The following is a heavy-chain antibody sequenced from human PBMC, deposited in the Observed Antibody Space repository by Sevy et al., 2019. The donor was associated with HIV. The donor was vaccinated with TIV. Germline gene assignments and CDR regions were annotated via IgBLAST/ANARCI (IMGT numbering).Heavy chain of an antibody. CDR2: IYSGGST. CDR1: GFTVSSNY. D-gene: IGHD3-22*01. J-gene: IGHJ4*02. CDR3: ARGWEDRSGYYPLDY. V-gene: IGHV3-66*01. Sequence: EGSLRLSCAASGFTVSSNYMSWVHQAPGKELEWVSVIYSGGSTYYADSVKGRFTISRDNSKNTLYLQMNSLRAEDTAVYYCARGWEDRSGYYPLDYWGQGTLVTVSS.